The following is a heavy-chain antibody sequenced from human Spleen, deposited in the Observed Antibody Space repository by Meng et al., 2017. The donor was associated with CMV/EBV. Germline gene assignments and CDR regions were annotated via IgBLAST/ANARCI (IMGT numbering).Heavy chain of an antibody. CDR2: INPNSGGT. V-gene: IGHV1-2*02. J-gene: IGHJ4*02. CDR3: AREGARCSSTSCFFDY. CDR1: GDTFNTYD. Sequence: ASVKVSCKASGDTFNTYDFNWVRQAPGQGLEWMGWINPNSGGTNYAQKFQGRVTMTRDTSISTAYMELSRLRSDDTAVYYCAREGARCSSTSCFFDYWGQGTLVTVSS. D-gene: IGHD2-2*01.